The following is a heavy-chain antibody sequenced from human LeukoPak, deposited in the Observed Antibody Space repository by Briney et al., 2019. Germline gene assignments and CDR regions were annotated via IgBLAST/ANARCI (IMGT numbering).Heavy chain of an antibody. V-gene: IGHV1-69*04. CDR1: GGTFSSYA. J-gene: IGHJ4*02. D-gene: IGHD2-15*01. CDR2: IIPILGIA. CDR3: AENQRLYYFDY. Sequence: ASVKVSCKASGGTFSSYAISWVRQAPGQGLEWMGRIIPILGIANYAQKFQGRVTITADKSTSTAYMELSSLRSEDTAVYYCAENQRLYYFDYWGQGTLVTVSS.